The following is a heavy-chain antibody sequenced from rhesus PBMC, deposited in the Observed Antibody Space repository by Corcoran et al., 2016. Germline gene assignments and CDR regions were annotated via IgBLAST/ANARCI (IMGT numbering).Heavy chain of an antibody. J-gene: IGHJ4*01. V-gene: IGHV4-165*01. Sequence: QVQLQESGPGLVKPSETLSLTCAVSGGSFSGSYWGWFRQPPGQCLELIGDIRGSSRTTDYNPSIKSRVSISTATSKNQCSLKRSSVTAADTAVYYWAREYTVTTYGVDYWGQGVLVTVSS. CDR3: AREYTVTTYGVDY. CDR2: IRGSSRTT. D-gene: IGHD4-23*01. CDR1: GGSFSGSY.